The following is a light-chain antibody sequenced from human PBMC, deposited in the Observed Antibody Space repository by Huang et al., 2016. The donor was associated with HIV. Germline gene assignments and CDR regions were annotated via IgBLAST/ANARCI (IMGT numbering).Light chain of an antibody. CDR1: QSIDKN. CDR3: QQSYRPPRT. Sequence: IQMTQSPSSLSVSVGARVTSTCRASQSIDKNLNWHQKNPGKAPKLLISATANVHSGVPSRCSGSGSATDFTLTISSLQAEDSATYYCQQSYRPPRTFGQGTQLEI. J-gene: IGKJ2*01. CDR2: ATA. V-gene: IGKV1-39*01.